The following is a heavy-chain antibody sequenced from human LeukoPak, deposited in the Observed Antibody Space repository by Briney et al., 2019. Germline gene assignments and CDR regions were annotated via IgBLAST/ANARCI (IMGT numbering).Heavy chain of an antibody. D-gene: IGHD5-12*01. J-gene: IGHJ4*02. CDR3: ARADSYSWYGT. CDR2: INQDGSER. V-gene: IGHV3-7*01. Sequence: GGSLRLSCAASGFTFSSYGMHWVRQAPGKGLEWVANINQDGSERHYADSVEGRFVISRDNDKNSVSLQLNSPRVEDTAVYYCARADSYSWYGTWGQGTLVTVSS. CDR1: GFTFSSYG.